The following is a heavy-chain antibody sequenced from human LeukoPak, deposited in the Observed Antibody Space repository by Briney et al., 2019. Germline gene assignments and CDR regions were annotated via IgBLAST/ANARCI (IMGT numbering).Heavy chain of an antibody. V-gene: IGHV4-34*01. Sequence: SETLSLTCAVYGGSFSGYYWSWIRQPPGKGLEWIGEINHSGSTNYNPSLKSRVTISVDTSKNQFSLKLSSVTAADTAVYYCAGYRSSGYFRHNLPLDYWGQGTLVTVSS. CDR3: AGYRSSGYFRHNLPLDY. J-gene: IGHJ4*02. CDR1: GGSFSGYY. D-gene: IGHD3-22*01. CDR2: INHSGST.